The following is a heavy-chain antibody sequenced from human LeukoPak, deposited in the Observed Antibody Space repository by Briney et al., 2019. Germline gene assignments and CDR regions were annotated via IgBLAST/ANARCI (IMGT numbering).Heavy chain of an antibody. D-gene: IGHD2-15*01. V-gene: IGHV3-11*01. CDR1: GFTFIDYY. Sequence: GGSLRLSCAASGFTFIDYYMSWTRQAPGKGLEWVSYISSSGSTIYYADSVKGRFTISMDNAKNSLYLQMNSLRAEDTAVYHCARVNIRGVVWRSRQPCYFDYWGQGTLVTVSS. CDR2: ISSSGSTI. CDR3: ARVNIRGVVWRSRQPCYFDY. J-gene: IGHJ4*03.